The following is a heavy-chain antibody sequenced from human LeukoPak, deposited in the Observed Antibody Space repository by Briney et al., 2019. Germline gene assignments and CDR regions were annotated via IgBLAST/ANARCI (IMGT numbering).Heavy chain of an antibody. CDR2: ISSSSSYI. V-gene: IGHV3-21*01. CDR3: ARDRNYCSSTSCYFVVYYYYYMDV. J-gene: IGHJ6*03. Sequence: PGGSLRLSCAASGFTFSSYSMNWVRQAPGKGLEWVSSISSSSSYIYYADSVKGRFTISRDNAKNSLYLQMNSLRAEDTAVYYCARDRNYCSSTSCYFVVYYYYYMDVWGKGTTVTVSS. D-gene: IGHD2-2*01. CDR1: GFTFSSYS.